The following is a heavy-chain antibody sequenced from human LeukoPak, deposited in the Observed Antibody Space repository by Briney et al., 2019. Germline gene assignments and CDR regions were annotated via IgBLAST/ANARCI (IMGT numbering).Heavy chain of an antibody. CDR2: IKQDGSEK. J-gene: IGHJ5*02. CDR3: ARDITYYYGSGSMRGWFDA. Sequence: GGSLRLSCAASGFTFSSYWMSWVRQAPGKGLEWVANIKQDGSEKYYVDSVKGRFTISRDNAKNSLYPQMNSLRAEDTAVYYCARDITYYYGSGSMRGWFDAWGQGTLVTVSS. V-gene: IGHV3-7*01. D-gene: IGHD3-10*01. CDR1: GFTFSSYW.